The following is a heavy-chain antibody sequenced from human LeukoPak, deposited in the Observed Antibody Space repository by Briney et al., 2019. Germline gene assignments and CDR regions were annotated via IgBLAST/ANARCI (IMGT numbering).Heavy chain of an antibody. Sequence: SETLSLTCTVSGASIRSSRYYWGWIRQPPGKGLEWIGNSGSTYYNPSLKSRVTISIDMSKNQFSLRLSSVTAADTAVYYCARDPSSISSDDFWGQGTLVTVSS. J-gene: IGHJ4*02. V-gene: IGHV4-39*07. CDR1: GASIRSSRYY. CDR3: ARDPSSISSDDF. CDR2: SGST. D-gene: IGHD2-2*01.